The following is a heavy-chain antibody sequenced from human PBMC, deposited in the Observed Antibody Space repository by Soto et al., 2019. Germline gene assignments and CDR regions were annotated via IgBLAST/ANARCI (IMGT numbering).Heavy chain of an antibody. J-gene: IGHJ4*02. CDR3: AKGGSGAIALFDY. V-gene: IGHV3-30*18. CDR2: ISYDGSNK. CDR1: GFTFSSYG. Sequence: QVQLVESGGGVVQPGRSLRLSCAASGFTFSSYGMHWVRQAPGKGLEWVAVISYDGSNKYYADSVKGRFTISRDNSKNTLYLQMNSLRAEDTAVYYCAKGGSGAIALFDYWGQGTLVTVSS. D-gene: IGHD1-26*01.